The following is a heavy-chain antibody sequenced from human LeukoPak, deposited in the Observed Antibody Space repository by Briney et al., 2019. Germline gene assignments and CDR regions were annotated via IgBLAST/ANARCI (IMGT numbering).Heavy chain of an antibody. Sequence: GESLKISCKGSGYSFPTYWIAWVRQIPGKGLEWMGIIYPDESNIRYSLSFQGQVTISADKSISTAYLQWSSLKASDTAMYYCARPPSRGYSSSFEYWGQGTLATVSS. CDR2: IYPDESNI. D-gene: IGHD2-2*03. CDR3: ARPPSRGYSSSFEY. J-gene: IGHJ4*02. V-gene: IGHV5-51*01. CDR1: GYSFPTYW.